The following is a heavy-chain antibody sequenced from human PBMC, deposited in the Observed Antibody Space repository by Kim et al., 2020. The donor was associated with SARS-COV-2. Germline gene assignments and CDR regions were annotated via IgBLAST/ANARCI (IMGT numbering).Heavy chain of an antibody. CDR1: GGTFSSYT. CDR3: ARDRRDDYGGNWFDP. Sequence: SVKVSCKAYGGTFSSYTISWVRQAPGQGLEWMGKINPVLDRADYAQQFQGRVTITADRFTSTAYMELSSLTSEDTAVYYCARDRRDDYGGNWFDPWGQGTLVTVSS. CDR2: INPVLDRA. J-gene: IGHJ5*02. D-gene: IGHD4-17*01. V-gene: IGHV1-69*08.